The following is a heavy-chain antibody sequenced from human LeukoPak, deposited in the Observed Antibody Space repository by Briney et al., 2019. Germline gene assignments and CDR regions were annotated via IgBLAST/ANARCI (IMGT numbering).Heavy chain of an antibody. D-gene: IGHD3-22*01. CDR3: ANTGDDSSGAFDI. CDR2: ITPFNGNT. J-gene: IGHJ3*02. Sequence: GSSVKVSCKASGYTFTYRYLHWVRRAPGQALEWMGWITPFNGNTNYAQKFQDRVTITRDRSMSTAYMELSSLRSEDTAIYYCANTGDDSSGAFDIWGQGTMVTVSS. V-gene: IGHV1-45*02. CDR1: GYTFTYRY.